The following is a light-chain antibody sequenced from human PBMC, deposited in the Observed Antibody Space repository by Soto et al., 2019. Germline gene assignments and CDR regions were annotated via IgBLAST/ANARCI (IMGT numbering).Light chain of an antibody. CDR1: STDVGGNKH. Sequence: QSVLAQPASVSGSPGQSITISCTGSSTDVGGNKHVSWYQQHPGKAPKLIIYEVSYRPSGVSNRFSGSKSGNTASLTISGLRAEDEADYYCSSYSTGSTLVVFGSGTKVTLL. J-gene: IGLJ1*01. V-gene: IGLV2-14*01. CDR2: EVS. CDR3: SSYSTGSTLVV.